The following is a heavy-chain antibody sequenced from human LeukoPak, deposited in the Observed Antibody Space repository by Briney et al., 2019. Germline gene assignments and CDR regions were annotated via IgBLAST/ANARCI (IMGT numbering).Heavy chain of an antibody. CDR3: ARVDYWFDP. CDR2: IYHSGST. J-gene: IGHJ5*02. V-gene: IGHV4-59*12. D-gene: IGHD3/OR15-3a*01. CDR1: GGSISSYY. Sequence: SETLSLTCTVSGGSISSYYWSWIRQPPGKGLEWIGYIYHSGSTYYNPSLKSRVTISVDRSKNQFSLKLSSVTAADTAVYYCARVDYWFDPWGQGTLVTVSS.